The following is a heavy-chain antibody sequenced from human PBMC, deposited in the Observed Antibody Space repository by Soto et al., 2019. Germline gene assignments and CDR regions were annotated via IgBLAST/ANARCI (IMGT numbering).Heavy chain of an antibody. J-gene: IGHJ4*02. V-gene: IGHV1-18*01. D-gene: IGHD6-6*01. Sequence: QVQLVQSGVEVKKPGASVKVSCKASGYTFTNYAISWVRQAPGRGLEWMGWVNTYNGNPNYAQIFQGRVTMTTDTSTGIGYMELRSLKSDDSAVYYCARDSQYSTDWQRFDSWGQGTLVTVSS. CDR1: GYTFTNYA. CDR3: ARDSQYSTDWQRFDS. CDR2: VNTYNGNP.